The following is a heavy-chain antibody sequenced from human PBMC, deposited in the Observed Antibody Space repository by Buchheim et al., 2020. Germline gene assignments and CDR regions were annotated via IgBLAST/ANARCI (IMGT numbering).Heavy chain of an antibody. CDR1: GFTFSSYW. CDR2: IKQDGSEK. V-gene: IGHV3-7*03. CDR3: ARVLCSSTSCYTYYYYGMDV. Sequence: EVQLVESGGGLVQPGGSLRLSCAASGFTFSSYWMSWVRQAPGKGLEWVANIKQDGSEKYYVDSVKGRFTISRDNAKNSLYLQMNSLRAEDTAVYNCARVLCSSTSCYTYYYYGMDVWGQGTT. J-gene: IGHJ6*02. D-gene: IGHD2-2*02.